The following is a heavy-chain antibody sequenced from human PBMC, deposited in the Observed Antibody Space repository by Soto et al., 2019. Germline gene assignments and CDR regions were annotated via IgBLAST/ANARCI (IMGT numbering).Heavy chain of an antibody. J-gene: IGHJ6*02. CDR2: ISYDGSNK. CDR1: GFTFSSYG. D-gene: IGHD1-1*01. Sequence: VQLVESGGGVVQPGRSLRLSCAASGFTFSSYGMHWVRQAPGKGLEWVAVISYDGSNKYYADSVKGRFTISRDNSKNTLYLQMNSLRAEDTAVYYCAKDGGRTTKNYYYYGMDVWGQGTTVTVSS. CDR3: AKDGGRTTKNYYYYGMDV. V-gene: IGHV3-30*18.